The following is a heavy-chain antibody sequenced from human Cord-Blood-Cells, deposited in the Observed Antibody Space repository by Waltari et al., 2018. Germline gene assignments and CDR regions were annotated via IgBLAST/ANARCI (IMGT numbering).Heavy chain of an antibody. Sequence: QMQLVQSGPEGTKPGTSVKVSCTASGITFTSSAVPWVRQARGKRLSWIGWIVVGSGNTKYAQKFQERVTITRDMSTSTAYMELSSLRSEDTAVYYCAAVDLELLMGYAFDIWGQGTMVTVSS. CDR1: GITFTSSA. V-gene: IGHV1-58*01. CDR3: AAVDLELLMGYAFDI. CDR2: IVVGSGNT. D-gene: IGHD1-7*01. J-gene: IGHJ3*02.